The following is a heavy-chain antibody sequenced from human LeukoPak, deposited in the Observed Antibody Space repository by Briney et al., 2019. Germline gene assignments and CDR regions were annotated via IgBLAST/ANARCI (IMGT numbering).Heavy chain of an antibody. CDR1: GDSFSGYY. Sequence: PETLSLTCAVYGDSFSGYYWSWIRQPPGKGLEWIAYVYYSGVTSYNPSLKSRVAISIDTSKNQFSLNLTSVTAADTAVYYCARLSLHCSGGSCYRGAFDSWGQGTLVTVSS. D-gene: IGHD2-15*01. V-gene: IGHV4-59*08. J-gene: IGHJ4*02. CDR3: ARLSLHCSGGSCYRGAFDS. CDR2: VYYSGVT.